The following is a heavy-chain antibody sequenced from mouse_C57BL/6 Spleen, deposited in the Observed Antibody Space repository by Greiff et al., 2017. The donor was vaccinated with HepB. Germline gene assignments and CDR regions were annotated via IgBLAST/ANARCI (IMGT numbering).Heavy chain of an antibody. CDR1: GYTFTDYE. D-gene: IGHD1-1*01. CDR2: IDPETGGT. Sequence: QVHVKQSGAELVRPGASVTLSCKASGYTFTDYEMHWVKQTPVHGLEWIGAIDPETGGTAYNQKFKGKAILTADKSSSTAYMELRSLTSEDSAVYYCTFTVFDYWGQGTTLTVSS. CDR3: TFTVFDY. V-gene: IGHV1-15*01. J-gene: IGHJ2*01.